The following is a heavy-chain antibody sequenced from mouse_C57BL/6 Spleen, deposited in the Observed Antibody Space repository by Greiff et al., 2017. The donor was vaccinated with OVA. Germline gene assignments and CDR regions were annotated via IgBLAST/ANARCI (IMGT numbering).Heavy chain of an antibody. CDR2: ISSGSSTI. Sequence: EVMLVESGGGLVKPGGSLKLSCAASGFTFSDYGMHWVRQAPEKGLEWVAYISSGSSTIYYAATVKGRFTISTDNAKNTLFLQMTSLRSEDTARYYCARGHGGFAYWGQGTLVTVSA. V-gene: IGHV5-17*01. CDR3: ARGHGGFAY. J-gene: IGHJ3*01. CDR1: GFTFSDYG. D-gene: IGHD3-1*01.